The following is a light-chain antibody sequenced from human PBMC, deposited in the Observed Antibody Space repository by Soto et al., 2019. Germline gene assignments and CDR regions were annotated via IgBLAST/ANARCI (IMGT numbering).Light chain of an antibody. V-gene: IGKV1-39*01. CDR2: GAS. J-gene: IGKJ1*01. CDR3: QQTYTTARRT. Sequence: DIQLTQFPASLSAFVGDRVTITCRASQSISSYLNWYQQKPGKAPTLLIYGASRLQSGVPSRFSGSGSETDFTLTINSLQPEDFATYYCQQTYTTARRTFGQGNTVDI. CDR1: QSISSY.